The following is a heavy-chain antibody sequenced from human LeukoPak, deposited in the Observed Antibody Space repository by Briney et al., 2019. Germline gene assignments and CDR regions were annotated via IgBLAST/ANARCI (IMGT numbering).Heavy chain of an antibody. CDR2: IPSTSSYT. Sequence: PGGSLRLSCAASGFTFSDYYMSWIRQAPGKGLEWVSYIPSTSSYTSYADSVKGRFTISRDNAKNSLYLQMNSPRAEDTAVYYCARAANTAAGTPTLAIDYWGQGTLVTVSS. V-gene: IGHV3-11*05. J-gene: IGHJ4*02. CDR3: ARAANTAAGTPTLAIDY. D-gene: IGHD6-13*01. CDR1: GFTFSDYY.